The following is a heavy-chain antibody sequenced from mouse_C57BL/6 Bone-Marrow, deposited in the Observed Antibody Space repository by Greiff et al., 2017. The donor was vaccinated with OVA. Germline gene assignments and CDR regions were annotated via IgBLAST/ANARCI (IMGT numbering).Heavy chain of an antibody. J-gene: IGHJ2*01. CDR3: ANDYDEGEYYFDY. D-gene: IGHD2-4*01. CDR1: GYTFTSYW. CDR2: INPSNGGP. V-gene: IGHV1-53*01. Sequence: QVQLQQSGTELVKPGASVKLSCKASGYTFTSYWMHWVKQRPGQGLEWIGNINPSNGGPNYNEKFKSKATLTVDKSSSTAYMQLSSLTSEGSAVYYCANDYDEGEYYFDYWGQGTTLTVSS.